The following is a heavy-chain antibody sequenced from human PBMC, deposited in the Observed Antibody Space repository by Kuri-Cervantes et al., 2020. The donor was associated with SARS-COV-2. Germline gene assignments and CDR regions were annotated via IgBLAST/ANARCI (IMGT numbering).Heavy chain of an antibody. V-gene: IGHV3-30*02. Sequence: GGSLRLSCAASGFTFSSYGMHWVRQAPGKGLEWVAFIRYDGSNKYYADSVKGRFTISRDDSKNMGYLQMNSLKTEDTAVYYCTTLIDYWGQGALVTVSS. CDR3: TTLIDY. CDR2: IRYDGSNK. J-gene: IGHJ4*02. CDR1: GFTFSSYG.